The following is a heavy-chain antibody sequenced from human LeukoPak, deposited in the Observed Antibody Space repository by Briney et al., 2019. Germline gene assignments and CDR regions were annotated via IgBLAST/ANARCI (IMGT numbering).Heavy chain of an antibody. CDR1: GYTLTELS. Sequence: GASVKVSRKGSGYTLTELSLHWVRQAPGKGREWVGGFYPENGETINAQKFQGRVTMTEDTYTDTAYMVLNSLRSGDTAVYYCPSNLYDSSGYFRKFWYIDLWGRGTLVTVSS. V-gene: IGHV1-24*01. J-gene: IGHJ2*01. CDR2: FYPENGET. D-gene: IGHD3-22*01. CDR3: PSNLYDSSGYFRKFWYIDL.